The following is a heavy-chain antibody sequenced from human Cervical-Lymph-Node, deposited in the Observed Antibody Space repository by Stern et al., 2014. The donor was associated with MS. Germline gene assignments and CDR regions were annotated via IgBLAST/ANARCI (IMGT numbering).Heavy chain of an antibody. CDR2: IYYSGTP. V-gene: IGHV4-39*01. CDR3: ARHTPEYDYVWGSYYAFDI. CDR1: GGSISSSSYY. Sequence: VQLVESGPGLVKPSETLSLTCTVSGGSISSSSYYWGWIRQPPGKGLEWIGRIYYSGTPNYTLPQKSRDPITVAPPKTQFSQKLTSVTAADTAVYYCARHTPEYDYVWGSYYAFDIWGQGTMVTVSS. D-gene: IGHD3-16*01. J-gene: IGHJ3*02.